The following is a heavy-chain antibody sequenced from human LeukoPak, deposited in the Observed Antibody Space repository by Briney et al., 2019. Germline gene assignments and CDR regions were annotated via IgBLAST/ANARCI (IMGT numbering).Heavy chain of an antibody. J-gene: IGHJ6*03. CDR3: TRTYYDILTPPGYYYMDV. Sequence: PGGSLRLSCAASGFTFSNAWMSWVRQAPGKGLEWVGRIKSKTDGGTTDYAAPVKGRFTISRDDSKNTLYLQMNSLRTEDTAVYYCTRTYYDILTPPGYYYMDVWGKGTTVTVSS. V-gene: IGHV3-15*01. CDR1: GFTFSNAW. CDR2: IKSKTDGGTT. D-gene: IGHD3-9*01.